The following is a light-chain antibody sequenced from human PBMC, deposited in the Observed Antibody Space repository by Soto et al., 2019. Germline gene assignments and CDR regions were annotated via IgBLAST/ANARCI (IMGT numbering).Light chain of an antibody. Sequence: EIQLTQSPSTLSSSLGDRATLSCRASQRISTWLAWYQQKPGKAPKLLIYTASSSASGVPSRFSGSGSGTEFTLTISSLQSDDFAVYYCQQYGSSPRTFGQGTKVDI. CDR1: QRISTW. CDR2: TAS. J-gene: IGKJ1*01. CDR3: QQYGSSPRT. V-gene: IGKV1-5*03.